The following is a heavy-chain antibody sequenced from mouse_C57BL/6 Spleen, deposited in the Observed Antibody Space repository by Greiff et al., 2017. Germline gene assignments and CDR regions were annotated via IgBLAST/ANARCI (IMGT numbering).Heavy chain of an antibody. CDR3: ARWSPYYLDY. CDR2: IHPNSGST. V-gene: IGHV1-64*01. Sequence: VQLQQPGAELVKPGASVKLSCKASGYTFTSYWMHWVKQRPGQGLEWIGMIHPNSGSTNYNEKFKIKATLTVDKSSSTAYMQRSSLTSEDSAVYYCARWSPYYLDYWGQGTTLTVSS. CDR1: GYTFTSYW. J-gene: IGHJ2*01.